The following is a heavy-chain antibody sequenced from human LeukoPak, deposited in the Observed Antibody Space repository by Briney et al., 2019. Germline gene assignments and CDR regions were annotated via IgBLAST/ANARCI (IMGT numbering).Heavy chain of an antibody. J-gene: IGHJ4*02. CDR1: GFSLNTTGMC. D-gene: IGHD3-22*01. Sequence: SGPALVKPTQTLTLTCAFSGFSLNTTGMCVSWIRQPPGKALEWLGHIYDSGSTNYNPSLKSRVTISVDTSKNQFSLKLSSVTAADTAVYYCATSYYDSSGYPLGYFDYWGQGTLVTVSS. V-gene: IGHV4-61*08. CDR2: IYDSGST. CDR3: ATSYYDSSGYPLGYFDY.